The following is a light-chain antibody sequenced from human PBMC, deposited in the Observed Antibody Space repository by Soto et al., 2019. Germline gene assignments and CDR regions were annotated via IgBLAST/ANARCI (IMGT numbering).Light chain of an antibody. V-gene: IGKV3-15*01. Sequence: EIVMTQSPATLSVSPGERATLSCRASQSVNTNLAWYQQKPDQAPRLLIYGASTRATGIPARFSGSGSGTEFTLTISSLQSEDFAVYYCQQYKNWPITFGRGTRLEIK. CDR3: QQYKNWPIT. CDR2: GAS. J-gene: IGKJ5*01. CDR1: QSVNTN.